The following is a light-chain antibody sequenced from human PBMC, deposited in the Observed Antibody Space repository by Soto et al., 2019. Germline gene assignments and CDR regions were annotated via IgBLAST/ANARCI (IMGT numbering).Light chain of an antibody. CDR2: GAS. V-gene: IGKV3-20*01. Sequence: EIVLTQSPGTLSLSPGERATLSCRASQTVSSSYLAWYQQKPGQASRLLIYGASTRATGIPGRFSGSASGTDFTLTISRLEPEDFAVYYCQQYGPSPMYTFGQGTNLEIK. J-gene: IGKJ2*01. CDR1: QTVSSSY. CDR3: QQYGPSPMYT.